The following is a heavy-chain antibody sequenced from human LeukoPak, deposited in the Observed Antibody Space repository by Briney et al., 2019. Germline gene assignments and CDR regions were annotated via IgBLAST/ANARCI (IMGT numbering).Heavy chain of an antibody. CDR2: ISSSGSTI. J-gene: IGHJ6*03. Sequence: GGSLRLSCAASGFTFSDYYMSWIRQAPGKGLEWVSYISSSGSTIYYADSVKGRFTISRDNAKNSLYLQMNSLRAEDTAVYYCAREIMVRGVIFQGYYYYMDVWGKGTTVTVSS. D-gene: IGHD3-10*01. V-gene: IGHV3-11*04. CDR1: GFTFSDYY. CDR3: AREIMVRGVIFQGYYYYMDV.